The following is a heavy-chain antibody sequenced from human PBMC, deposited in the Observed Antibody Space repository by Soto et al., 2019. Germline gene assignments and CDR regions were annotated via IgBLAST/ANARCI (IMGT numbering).Heavy chain of an antibody. Sequence: PGESLKISCKASGYSFPSYWIAWVRHIPGKGLEWMGITHPGLSETGYSPSFQGQVTISADKSINTAAVQWSGLKASDTAIYYCARFDGLGSSWPSARHWFDPRGQGTLVTVSS. CDR3: ARFDGLGSSWPSARHWFDP. J-gene: IGHJ5*02. V-gene: IGHV5-51*01. CDR1: GYSFPSYW. CDR2: THPGLSET. D-gene: IGHD2-15*01.